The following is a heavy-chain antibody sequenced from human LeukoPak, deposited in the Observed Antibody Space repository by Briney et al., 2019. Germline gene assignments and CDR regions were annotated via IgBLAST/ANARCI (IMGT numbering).Heavy chain of an antibody. CDR1: GFARNTRGEG. CDR2: ICWDADK. V-gene: IGHV2-5*02. Sequence: GAGPTLAKPTHTHTLTCTFSGFARNTRGEGVGWIRQPPGKALEWLSLICWDADKRYRPFLKSRLTSTTDTSKNQVVLTMINMDPEDTATYYCEHNLVVTPKVPGISDFWGQGALVTVSS. J-gene: IGHJ4*02. CDR3: EHNLVVTPKVPGISDF. D-gene: IGHD2-21*02.